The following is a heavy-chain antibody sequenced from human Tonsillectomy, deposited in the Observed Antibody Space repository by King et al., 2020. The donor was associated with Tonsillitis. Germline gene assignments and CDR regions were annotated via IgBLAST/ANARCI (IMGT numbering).Heavy chain of an antibody. CDR3: AKRGPLDY. CDR2: ISDSSGSA. J-gene: IGHJ4*02. D-gene: IGHD1-26*01. V-gene: IGHV3-23*04. Sequence: QLVQSGGGLVEPGGSLRLSCAASGFTFSSYAMSWVRQAPGKGLEWVSSISDSSGSAFYADSVRGRFTISRDNSKNTLYLQMNSPRADDTAVYYCAKRGPLDYWGQGTLVTVSS. CDR1: GFTFSSYA.